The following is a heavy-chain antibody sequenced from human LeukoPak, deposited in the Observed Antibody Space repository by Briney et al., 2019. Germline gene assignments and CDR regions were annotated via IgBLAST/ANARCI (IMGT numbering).Heavy chain of an antibody. V-gene: IGHV1-18*01. D-gene: IGHD3-22*01. CDR2: ISAYNGNT. CDR1: GCTFTSYG. Sequence: GASVKVSCKASGCTFTSYGISWVRQAPGQGLEWMGWISAYNGNTNYAQKLQGRVTMTTGTSTSTAYMELRSLRSADTAVYYCARGPAYYYDSSGYYYWGQGTLVTVSS. J-gene: IGHJ4*02. CDR3: ARGPAYYYDSSGYYY.